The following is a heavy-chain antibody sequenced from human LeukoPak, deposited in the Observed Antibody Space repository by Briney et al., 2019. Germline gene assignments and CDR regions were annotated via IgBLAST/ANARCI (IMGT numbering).Heavy chain of an antibody. V-gene: IGHV1-46*01. CDR2: INPSGGST. J-gene: IGHJ4*02. Sequence: GASVKVSCKASRYSFTSYYMHWVRQAPGQGLEWMGIINPSGGSTSYAQKFQGRVTMTRDTSTSTVYMELSSLRSEDTAVYYCARGRDSSGWYDNAAGYWGQGTLVTVSS. CDR1: RYSFTSYY. D-gene: IGHD6-19*01. CDR3: ARGRDSSGWYDNAAGY.